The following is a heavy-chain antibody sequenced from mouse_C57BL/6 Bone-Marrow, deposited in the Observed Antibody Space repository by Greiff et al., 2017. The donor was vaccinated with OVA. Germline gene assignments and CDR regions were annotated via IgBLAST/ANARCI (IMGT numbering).Heavy chain of an antibody. CDR1: GFTFSSYA. CDR3: ARERGAY. Sequence: DVKLVESGGGLVKPGGSLKLSCAASGFTFSSYAMSWVRQTPEKRLEWVATISDGGSYTSYPDNVKGRFTISRDNAKNNLYLQMSHLKSEDTAMYYCARERGAYWGQGTLVTVSA. V-gene: IGHV5-4*01. CDR2: ISDGGSYT. J-gene: IGHJ3*01.